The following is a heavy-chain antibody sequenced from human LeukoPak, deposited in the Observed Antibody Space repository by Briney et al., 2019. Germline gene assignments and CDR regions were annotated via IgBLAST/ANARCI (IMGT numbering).Heavy chain of an antibody. V-gene: IGHV2-5*02. CDR3: APSGPDYYGSGSYGFDP. J-gene: IGHJ5*02. CDR2: TYWDDDK. D-gene: IGHD3-10*01. CDR1: GFSLSTSGAG. Sequence: SGPTLVNPTQTLTLTCTFSGFSLSTSGAGVGWIRQPPGKALEWLALTYWDDDKRYSPSLKSRLTITKDTSKNQVVLTMTNMDPVDTATYYCAPSGPDYYGSGSYGFDPWGQGTLVTVSS.